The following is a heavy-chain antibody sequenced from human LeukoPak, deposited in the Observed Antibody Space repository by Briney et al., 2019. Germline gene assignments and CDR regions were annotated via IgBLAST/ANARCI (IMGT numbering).Heavy chain of an antibody. J-gene: IGHJ4*02. Sequence: GGSLRLSCAASGFTFRSHDMSWVRQAPGKGLEWVSGISGSGGSTFYADSVKGRFTISRDNSKNTLYLQMNGLRVEDTAVYYCAFRVTSFDYWGQGTLVTVSS. D-gene: IGHD4-11*01. CDR3: AFRVTSFDY. V-gene: IGHV3-23*01. CDR2: ISGSGGST. CDR1: GFTFRSHD.